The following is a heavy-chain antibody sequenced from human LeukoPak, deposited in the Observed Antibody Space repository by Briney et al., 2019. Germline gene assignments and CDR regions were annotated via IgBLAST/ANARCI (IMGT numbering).Heavy chain of an antibody. Sequence: PGGSLRLSCAASGFTFSSYGMSWVRQAPGKGLEWVSAISGSGGSTYYADSVKGRFTISRDNSKNTLYLQMNSLRAEDTAVYYCATYTRHPSVTNFDYWGQGTLVTVSS. J-gene: IGHJ4*02. CDR3: ATYTRHPSVTNFDY. CDR2: ISGSGGST. V-gene: IGHV3-23*01. D-gene: IGHD5-18*01. CDR1: GFTFSSYG.